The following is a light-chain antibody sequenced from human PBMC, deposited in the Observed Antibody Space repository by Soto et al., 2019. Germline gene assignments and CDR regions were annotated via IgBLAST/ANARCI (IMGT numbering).Light chain of an antibody. CDR2: EVN. V-gene: IGLV2-18*02. CDR1: SSDIGSYNR. Sequence: QSVLTQPASVSGSPGQSITISCPGTSSDIGSYNRVSWYQQPPGTAPKLIIYEVNNRPSGVPDRFSGSKSGNTASLTISGLQAEDEADYYCNSFTTSSTYVFGTGTKVTVL. CDR3: NSFTTSSTYV. J-gene: IGLJ1*01.